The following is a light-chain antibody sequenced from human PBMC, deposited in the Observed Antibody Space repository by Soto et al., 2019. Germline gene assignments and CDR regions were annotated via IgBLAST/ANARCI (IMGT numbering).Light chain of an antibody. Sequence: DIQMTQSPSSLSASVGDRVTITCQASQDISNYLNWYQQKPGKAPKLLIYDASNLETGVPSRFSGSGSGTDFTFTISSLQPEDIATYYCQQYDNLEVTLGPGTKVDI. V-gene: IGKV1-33*01. J-gene: IGKJ3*01. CDR3: QQYDNLEVT. CDR1: QDISNY. CDR2: DAS.